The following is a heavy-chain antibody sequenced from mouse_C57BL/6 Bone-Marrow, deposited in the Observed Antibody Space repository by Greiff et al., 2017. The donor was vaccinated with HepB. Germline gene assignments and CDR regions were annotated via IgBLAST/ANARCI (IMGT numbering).Heavy chain of an antibody. V-gene: IGHV7-3*01. CDR2: IRNKANGYTT. Sequence: EVQRVESGGGLVQPGGSLSLSCAASGFTFTDYYMSWVRQPPGKALEWLGFIRNKANGYTTEYSASVKGRFTISRDNSQSILYLQMNALRAEDSATYYCARSAPYYYGSSYWYFDVWGTGTTVTVSS. D-gene: IGHD1-1*01. J-gene: IGHJ1*03. CDR3: ARSAPYYYGSSYWYFDV. CDR1: GFTFTDYY.